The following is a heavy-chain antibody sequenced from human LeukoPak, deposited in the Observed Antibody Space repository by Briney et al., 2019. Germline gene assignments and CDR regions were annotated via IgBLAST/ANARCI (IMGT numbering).Heavy chain of an antibody. CDR2: ISGYNGTT. J-gene: IGHJ4*02. CDR1: GYTFSSYG. D-gene: IGHD3-3*01. CDR3: ARAVFTIFGVVQTFDY. V-gene: IGHV1-18*01. Sequence: GASVKVSCTASGYTFSSYGISWVRQAPGQGLEWMGWISGYNGTTNYAQKLKGRVTMTTDTSTSTVYMELRSLRADDTAVYYCARAVFTIFGVVQTFDYWGQGTLVTVSS.